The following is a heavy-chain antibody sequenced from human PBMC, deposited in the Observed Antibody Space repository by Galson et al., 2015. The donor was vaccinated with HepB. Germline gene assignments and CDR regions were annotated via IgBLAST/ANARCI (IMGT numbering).Heavy chain of an antibody. V-gene: IGHV3-30-3*01. D-gene: IGHD3-10*01. J-gene: IGHJ6*03. CDR2: ISYDGSNK. CDR1: GFTFSSYA. Sequence: SLRLSCAASGFTFSSYAMHWVRQAPGKGLEWGVVISYDGSNKYYADSVKGRFTISRDNSKNTLYLQMNSLRAEDTAVYYCAKGGSGSNYHTYYYYYYMDVWGKGTTVTVSS. CDR3: AKGGSGSNYHTYYYYYYMDV.